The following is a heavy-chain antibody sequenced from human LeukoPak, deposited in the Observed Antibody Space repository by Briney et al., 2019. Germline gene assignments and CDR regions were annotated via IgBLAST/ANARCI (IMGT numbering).Heavy chain of an antibody. Sequence: GGSLRLSCAASGFTVSSNYMSWVRQAPGKGLEWVSFIYSGGTTYYVDSVKGRFTISRDNSKNTVDLQMNSLRAEDTAVYYCARESLVIRGVVINWGQGTLVTVSS. J-gene: IGHJ4*02. D-gene: IGHD3-10*01. CDR1: GFTVSSNY. CDR2: IYSGGTT. CDR3: ARESLVIRGVVIN. V-gene: IGHV3-53*01.